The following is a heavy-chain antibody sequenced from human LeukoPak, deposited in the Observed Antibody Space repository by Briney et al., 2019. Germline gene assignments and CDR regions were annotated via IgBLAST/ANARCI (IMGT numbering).Heavy chain of an antibody. CDR1: GFTFSSYA. D-gene: IGHD2-15*01. V-gene: IGHV3-23*01. Sequence: QSGGSLRLSCAASGFTFSSYAMSWVRRAPGKGLEWVSAISGSGGSTYYADSVKGRFTISRDNSKNTLYLQMNSLRAEDTAVYYCAKDSRVVVAATDAFDIWGQGTMVTVSS. J-gene: IGHJ3*02. CDR2: ISGSGGST. CDR3: AKDSRVVVAATDAFDI.